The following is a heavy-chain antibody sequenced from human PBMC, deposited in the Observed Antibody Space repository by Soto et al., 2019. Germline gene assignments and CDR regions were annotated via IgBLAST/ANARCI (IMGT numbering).Heavy chain of an antibody. CDR1: GYTFTSYG. CDR2: ISAYNGNT. J-gene: IGHJ4*02. D-gene: IGHD6-13*01. CDR3: AGDRAPAGPFDY. V-gene: IGHV1-18*01. Sequence: QVQLVQSGAEVKKPGASVKVSCKASGYTFTSYGISWVRQAPGQGLEWMGWISAYNGNTNYAQKLQGRVTMTTDTSPSTAYMEMRSLRSDDTSSYYCAGDRAPAGPFDYWGQGTLVTVSS.